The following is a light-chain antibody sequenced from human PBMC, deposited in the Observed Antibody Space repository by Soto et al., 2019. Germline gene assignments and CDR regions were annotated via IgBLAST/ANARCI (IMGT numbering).Light chain of an antibody. CDR2: DVT. CDR1: SSDVGGYNY. V-gene: IGLV2-14*01. CDR3: SSYTSRSLLYV. Sequence: QSALTQPASVSGSPGQSITISCTGTSSDVGGYNYVSWYQQHPGKAPKLMIYDVTNRPSGVSNRFSGSKSGNTASLTISGLQAEDEADYYCSSYTSRSLLYVFGTGTKLTVL. J-gene: IGLJ1*01.